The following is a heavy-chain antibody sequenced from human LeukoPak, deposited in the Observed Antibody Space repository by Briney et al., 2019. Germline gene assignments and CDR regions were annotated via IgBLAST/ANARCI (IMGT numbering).Heavy chain of an antibody. J-gene: IGHJ4*02. D-gene: IGHD2-2*01. CDR3: ARGTGYCSSTSCYVH. Sequence: SVKVSCKASGYTFTSYGISWVRQAPGQGLEWMGGIIPIFGTANYAQKFQGRVTITTDESTSTAYMELSSLRSEDTAVYYCARGTGYCSSTSCYVHWGQGTLVTVSS. CDR1: GYTFTSYG. CDR2: IIPIFGTA. V-gene: IGHV1-69*05.